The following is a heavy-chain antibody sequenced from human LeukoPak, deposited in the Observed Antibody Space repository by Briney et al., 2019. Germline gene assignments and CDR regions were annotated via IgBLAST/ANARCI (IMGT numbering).Heavy chain of an antibody. D-gene: IGHD3-22*01. CDR3: AKERYYYDSSGYYYRDYFDY. J-gene: IGHJ4*02. V-gene: IGHV3-23*01. CDR2: ISGSGGST. CDR1: GFTFSSYA. Sequence: GGSLRLSCAASGFTFSSYAMSWVRQAPGKGLEWVSAISGSGGSTYYADSVKGRFTISRDNSKNTLYLQMNSLRAEDTAVYYCAKERYYYDSSGYYYRDYFDYWGQGTLVTVS.